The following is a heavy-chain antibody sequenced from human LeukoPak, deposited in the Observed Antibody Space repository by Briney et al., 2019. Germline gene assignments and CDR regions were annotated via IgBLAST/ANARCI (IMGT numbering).Heavy chain of an antibody. CDR1: GFTFSSYG. D-gene: IGHD6-19*01. J-gene: IGHJ4*02. CDR3: AKSEGSGWYGGLDY. V-gene: IGHV3-30*18. Sequence: GGSLRLSCAASGFTFSSYGMHWVRKAPAKGQEWVAVISYDGSNKYYAYSVKGRFTISRDNSKNTLYLQMNSLRAEDTAVYYCAKSEGSGWYGGLDYWGQGTLVTVSS. CDR2: ISYDGSNK.